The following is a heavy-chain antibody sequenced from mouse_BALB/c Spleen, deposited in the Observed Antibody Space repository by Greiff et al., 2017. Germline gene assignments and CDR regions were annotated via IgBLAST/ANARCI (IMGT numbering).Heavy chain of an antibody. Sequence: EVKVVESGGGLVQPKGSLKLSCAASGFTFNTYAMNWVRQAPGKGLEWVARIRSKSNNYATYYADSVKDRFTISRDDSQSMLYLQMNNLKTEDTAMYYCVRKGYGKSYAMDYWGQGTSVTVSS. CDR2: IRSKSNNYAT. D-gene: IGHD2-10*02. CDR3: VRKGYGKSYAMDY. J-gene: IGHJ4*01. CDR1: GFTFNTYA. V-gene: IGHV10-1*02.